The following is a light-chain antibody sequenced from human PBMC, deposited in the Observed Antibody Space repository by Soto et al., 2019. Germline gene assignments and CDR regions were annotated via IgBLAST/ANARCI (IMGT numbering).Light chain of an antibody. J-gene: IGKJ4*01. V-gene: IGKV3-20*01. CDR1: QSVNSKY. Sequence: EIVLTQSPGTLSLSPGERASLSCRASQSVNSKYLAWYQQKPGQAPRLVIYGASNRATGLPDRISGSGSGTDFTLTISRLEPEDFAFYYCHHYGSSFGGGTRVEFK. CDR3: HHYGSS. CDR2: GAS.